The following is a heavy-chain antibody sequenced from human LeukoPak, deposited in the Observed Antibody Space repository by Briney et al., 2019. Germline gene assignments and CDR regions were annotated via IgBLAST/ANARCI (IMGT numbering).Heavy chain of an antibody. CDR3: AGGIAVAGKD. D-gene: IGHD6-19*01. V-gene: IGHV3-7*01. J-gene: IGHJ4*02. CDR1: GFTFSSRDW. CDR2: IKQDGSEK. Sequence: GGSLRLSCVASGFTFSSRDWMTWVRQAPGKGLEWVANIKQDGSEKYYVDSVKGRFTISRDNAKNSLYLQVNSLRAEDTAVYYCAGGIAVAGKDWGQGTLVTVSS.